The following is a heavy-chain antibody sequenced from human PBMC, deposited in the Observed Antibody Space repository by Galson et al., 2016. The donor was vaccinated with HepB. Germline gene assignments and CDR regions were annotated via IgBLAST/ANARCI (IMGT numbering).Heavy chain of an antibody. CDR3: ARVRIAVAENSYFFDS. Sequence: ETLSLTCTVSGVSLSSYYWSWIRQPPGKGLEWIGYIYYSGGSTNYNPSLKSRVTISVDTLKNQFPLKLSSVTAADTAVYFCARVRIAVAENSYFFDSWGQGTLVTVSS. CDR1: GVSLSSYY. J-gene: IGHJ4*02. D-gene: IGHD6-19*01. V-gene: IGHV4-59*01. CDR2: IYYSGGST.